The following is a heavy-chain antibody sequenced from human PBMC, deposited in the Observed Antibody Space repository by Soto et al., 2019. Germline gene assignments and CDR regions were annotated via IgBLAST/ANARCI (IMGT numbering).Heavy chain of an antibody. CDR1: GFTFSSYA. Sequence: GGSLRLSCAASGFTFSSYAMHWVRQAPGKGLEWVAVISYDGSNKYYADSVKGRFTISRDNSKNTLYLQMNSLRAEDTAVYYCARGFSYNWNDLDPNWFDPWGQGTLVTVS. CDR3: ARGFSYNWNDLDPNWFDP. V-gene: IGHV3-30-3*01. J-gene: IGHJ5*02. D-gene: IGHD1-1*01. CDR2: ISYDGSNK.